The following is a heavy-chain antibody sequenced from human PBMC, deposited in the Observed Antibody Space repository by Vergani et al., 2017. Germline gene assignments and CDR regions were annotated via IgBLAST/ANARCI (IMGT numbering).Heavy chain of an antibody. CDR1: GGTFSSYA. CDR3: GGVNSHYYYMDV. D-gene: IGHD2/OR15-2a*01. V-gene: IGHV1-69*13. J-gene: IGHJ6*03. CDR2: IIPIFGTP. Sequence: QVQLVQSGAEVTKPGSSVKVSCKVSGGTFSSYALSWVRQAPGQGLEWMGGIIPIFGTPKYAQKFRGRVTINATESTSTAYMELSSRGSEDTAVYYCGGVNSHYYYMDVWGKGATVTVSS.